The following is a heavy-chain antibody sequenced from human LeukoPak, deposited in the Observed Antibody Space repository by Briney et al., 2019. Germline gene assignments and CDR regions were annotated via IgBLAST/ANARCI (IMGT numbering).Heavy chain of an antibody. CDR2: INTNTGNP. CDR3: ARSLRFLEWLSMPFNNWFDP. Sequence: ASVKVSCKASGYTFTSYAMNWVRQAPGQGLEWLGWINTNTGNPTYAQGFTGRFVFSLDTSVSTAYLQISSLKAEDTAVYYCARSLRFLEWLSMPFNNWFDPWGQGTLVTVSS. J-gene: IGHJ5*02. CDR1: GYTFTSYA. V-gene: IGHV7-4-1*02. D-gene: IGHD3-3*01.